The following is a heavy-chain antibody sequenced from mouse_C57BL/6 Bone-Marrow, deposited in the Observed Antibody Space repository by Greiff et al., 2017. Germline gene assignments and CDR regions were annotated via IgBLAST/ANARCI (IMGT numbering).Heavy chain of an antibody. J-gene: IGHJ4*01. CDR1: GYTFTSYG. CDR2: IYPRSGNT. CDR3: ARPDYSNSYYYAMDY. V-gene: IGHV1-81*01. Sequence: QVQLQQSGAELARPGASVKLSCKASGYTFTSYGISWVKQSTGQGLEWIGEIYPRSGNTYYNEKFKGKATLTADKSSSTAYMELRSLTSEDSAVYFCARPDYSNSYYYAMDYWGQGTSVTVSS. D-gene: IGHD2-5*01.